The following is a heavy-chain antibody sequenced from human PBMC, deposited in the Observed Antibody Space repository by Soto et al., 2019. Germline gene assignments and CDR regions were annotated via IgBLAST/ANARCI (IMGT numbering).Heavy chain of an antibody. V-gene: IGHV1-69*13. J-gene: IGHJ6*02. CDR3: AREVVVVPAALGGAARPDWNYYYGMDV. D-gene: IGHD2-2*01. CDR1: GGTFSSYA. CDR2: IIPIFGTA. Sequence: ASVKVSCKASGGTFSSYAISWVRQAPGQGLEWMGGIIPIFGTANYAQKFQGRVTITADESTSTAYMELSSLRSEDTAVYYCAREVVVVPAALGGAARPDWNYYYGMDVWGQGTTVTVS.